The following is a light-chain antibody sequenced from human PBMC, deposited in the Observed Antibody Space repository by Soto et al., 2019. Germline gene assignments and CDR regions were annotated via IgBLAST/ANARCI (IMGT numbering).Light chain of an antibody. CDR1: QSVSSY. Sequence: EIVLTQSPATLSWSPGERATLPCRASQSVSSYLAWYQQKPGQAPRLLIYEASNSATGIPARFSGSGSGTDFTLTISSLEPEDFAVYYCQQRSNWPRTFGQGTKLEIK. CDR3: QQRSNWPRT. CDR2: EAS. V-gene: IGKV3-11*01. J-gene: IGKJ2*01.